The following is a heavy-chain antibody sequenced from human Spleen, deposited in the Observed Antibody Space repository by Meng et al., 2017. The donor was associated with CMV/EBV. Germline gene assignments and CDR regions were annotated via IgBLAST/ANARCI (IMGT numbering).Heavy chain of an antibody. D-gene: IGHD3/OR15-3a*01. V-gene: IGHV4-34*01. CDR3: ARDALEGFFLDNDAFDI. CDR2: IYYSGIT. Sequence: SETLSLTCAVYGGSFSGYYWSWIRQPPGKGLEWIGSIYYSGITYYNPSLKSRVTISVDTSKNQFSLKLSSVTAADTAVYYCARDALEGFFLDNDAFDIWGQGTMVTVSS. J-gene: IGHJ3*02. CDR1: GGSFSGYY.